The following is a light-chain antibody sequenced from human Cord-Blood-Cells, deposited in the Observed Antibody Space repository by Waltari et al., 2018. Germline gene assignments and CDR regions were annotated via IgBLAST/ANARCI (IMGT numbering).Light chain of an antibody. J-gene: IGLJ2*01. CDR1: SSDVGGYNY. CDR2: DVS. V-gene: IGLV2-14*01. CDR3: SSYTSSSTLV. Sequence: QSALTQPASVSGSPGRSITISCTGTSSDVGGYNYVSWYQQHPGKAPKLMIYDVSNRRSGVSNRFADSKSGNTASLTISGLQAEDEADYYCSSYTSSSTLVFGGGTKLTVL.